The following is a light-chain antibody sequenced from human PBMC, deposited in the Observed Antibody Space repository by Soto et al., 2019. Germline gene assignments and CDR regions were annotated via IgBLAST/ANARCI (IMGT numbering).Light chain of an antibody. CDR2: DVS. J-gene: IGLJ1*01. CDR3: SSYAGSKNYV. CDR1: SSDVGGYNF. V-gene: IGLV2-8*01. Sequence: QSALTQPPSASGSPGQSVTISCTGTSSDVGGYNFVSWFQHHPGKAPKLMIYDVSKRPSGVPDRFSGSKSGNTASLTVSGLQAEDEADYYCSSYAGSKNYVFGTGTKVTVL.